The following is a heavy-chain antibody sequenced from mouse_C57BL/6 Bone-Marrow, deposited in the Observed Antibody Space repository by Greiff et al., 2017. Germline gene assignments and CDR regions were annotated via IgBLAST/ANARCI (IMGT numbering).Heavy chain of an antibody. CDR3: SSFDGNYFDF. CDR1: GFTITDDY. CDR2: IDPEIGDT. D-gene: IGHD2-3*01. Sequence: EVQLQQSGAELVRPGASVKLSCTASGFTITDDYIHWVKQRPEQGLEWIGWIDPEIGDTGYAPKFQGKATMTLDKSSNTAYLQLSSLTSEDTAVYYCSSFDGNYFDFWDQGTATTVAA. J-gene: IGHJ2*01. V-gene: IGHV14-4*01.